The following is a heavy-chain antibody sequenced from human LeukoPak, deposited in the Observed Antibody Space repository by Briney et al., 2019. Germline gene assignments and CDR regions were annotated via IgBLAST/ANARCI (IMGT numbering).Heavy chain of an antibody. CDR1: GFTFSDYY. CDR3: ARDSVKRGDY. CDR2: ISSSGSTI. V-gene: IGHV3-11*01. Sequence: GGSLRLSCAASGFTFSDYYMTWIRQAPGKELERVSYISSSGSTIYYSDSVKGRFTTSRDNAKNSLYLQMNSLRAEDTAVYYCARDSVKRGDYWGQGTLVTVSS. J-gene: IGHJ4*02. D-gene: IGHD5/OR15-5a*01.